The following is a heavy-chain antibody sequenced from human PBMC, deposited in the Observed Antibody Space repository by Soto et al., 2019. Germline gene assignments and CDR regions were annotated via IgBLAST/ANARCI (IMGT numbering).Heavy chain of an antibody. D-gene: IGHD3-22*01. J-gene: IGHJ3*01. CDR1: GFTFRTYG. CDR2: IGIGSSTK. V-gene: IGHV3-48*01. Sequence: GGSLRLSCAASGFTFRTYGMNWVRQAPGKGLEWVSYIGIGSSTKYYADSVKGRFTISRDNAKNSLYLQMNSLRAEDTAVYYCARDQLYYNDISGRPLNAFDVWGQGTMVTVSS. CDR3: ARDQLYYNDISGRPLNAFDV.